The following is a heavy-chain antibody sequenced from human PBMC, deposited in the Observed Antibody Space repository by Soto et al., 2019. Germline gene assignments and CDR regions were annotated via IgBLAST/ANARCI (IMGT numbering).Heavy chain of an antibody. CDR2: IYHSGST. D-gene: IGHD3-10*01. CDR3: ARESYSGSGKEDGMDV. CDR1: GGSISSSNW. J-gene: IGHJ6*02. V-gene: IGHV4-4*02. Sequence: QVQLQESGPGLLKPSGTLSLTCSVSGGSISSSNWWSWVRQPPGKGLEWIGEIYHSGSTNYNPSLKGLITISVDKSKSQFSLMLSSGPVADTAVYDCARESYSGSGKEDGMDVWGQGTTVTV.